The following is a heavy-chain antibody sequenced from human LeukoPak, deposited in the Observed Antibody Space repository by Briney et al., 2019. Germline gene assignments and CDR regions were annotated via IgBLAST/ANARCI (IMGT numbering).Heavy chain of an antibody. D-gene: IGHD3-22*01. CDR1: GYTFTGYH. CDR2: INPNSGGT. V-gene: IGHV1-2*06. CDR3: ARLWGYYDSSGYPHAFDI. Sequence: ASVKVSCRASGYTFTGYHMHWVRQAPGQGLEWMGRINPNSGGTNYAQKFQGRVTMTRDTSISTAYMELSRLRSDDTAVYYCARLWGYYDSSGYPHAFDIWGQGTMVTVSS. J-gene: IGHJ3*02.